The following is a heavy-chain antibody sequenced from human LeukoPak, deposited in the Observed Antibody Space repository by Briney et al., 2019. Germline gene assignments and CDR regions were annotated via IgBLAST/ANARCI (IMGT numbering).Heavy chain of an antibody. Sequence: ASVKVSCKASGYSFTGYYMHWVRQAPGQGLEWMGWINPDSGGTNYAQKFQGRVTMTRDTSITTAYMELSRLTSDDTAVYYCARDPYRDAPDYFDYWGQGTLVTVSS. J-gene: IGHJ4*02. CDR1: GYSFTGYY. D-gene: IGHD1-14*01. V-gene: IGHV1-2*02. CDR3: ARDPYRDAPDYFDY. CDR2: INPDSGGT.